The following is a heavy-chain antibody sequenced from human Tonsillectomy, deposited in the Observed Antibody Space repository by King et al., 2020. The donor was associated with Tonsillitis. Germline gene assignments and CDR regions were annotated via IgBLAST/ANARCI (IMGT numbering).Heavy chain of an antibody. CDR1: GGSFSGYY. V-gene: IGHV4-34*01. CDR2: INHSGST. Sequence: VQLKQWGARLLKPSETLSLTCAVYGGSFSGYYWTWIRQPPGKGLEWIGEINHSGSTNYNPSLKSRVTISVDTSKNQFSLTLSSVTAADTAVYYCARGGGTIFGVIVADSYYYYMDVWGKGTTVTVSS. CDR3: ARGGGTIFGVIVADSYYYYMDV. J-gene: IGHJ6*03. D-gene: IGHD3-3*01.